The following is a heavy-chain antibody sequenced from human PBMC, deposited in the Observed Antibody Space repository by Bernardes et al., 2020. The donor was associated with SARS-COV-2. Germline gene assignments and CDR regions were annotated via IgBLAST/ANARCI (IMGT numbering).Heavy chain of an antibody. V-gene: IGHV3-23*01. CDR3: AKMGLAPGSTIGGEWLRFDY. D-gene: IGHD3-3*01. CDR1: GFTLISTT. CDR2: ITGAGRNT. Sequence: WGSLRLSCAASGFTLISTTMSWVRQPPGRGLEWVSSITGAGRNTYYPYSGKGRFTISRDITNNTLYLQMGSLRPEDTAVYYCAKMGLAPGSTIGGEWLRFDYWGQGAQVTVSS. J-gene: IGHJ4*02.